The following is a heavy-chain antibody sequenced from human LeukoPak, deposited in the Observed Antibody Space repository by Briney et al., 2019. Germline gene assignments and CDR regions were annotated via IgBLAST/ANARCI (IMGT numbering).Heavy chain of an antibody. J-gene: IGHJ4*02. V-gene: IGHV1-3*01. CDR3: ARYYGGNGGCDS. CDR2: INAGNGNT. Sequence: GASVKISCKASGYTFTSYAMHWVRQAPGQRLEWMGWINAGNGNTRYSQKFQGRVTITRDTSASTAYMELSSLRSEDTAVYYWARYYGGNGGCDSWGQGTLVTVSS. CDR1: GYTFTSYA. D-gene: IGHD4-23*01.